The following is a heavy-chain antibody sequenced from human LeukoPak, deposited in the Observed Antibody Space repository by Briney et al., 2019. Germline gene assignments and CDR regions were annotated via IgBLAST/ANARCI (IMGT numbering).Heavy chain of an antibody. CDR2: INGDGRYI. CDR3: VRVWGHSGYDYFPFDY. D-gene: IGHD5-12*01. V-gene: IGHV3-21*01. Sequence: GGSLRLSCAVYGFTFSDHYMSWVRQAPGKGLEWVSSINGDGRYIYYADSMKGRFTISRDNAKNSLYLQMNSLRAEDTAMYYCVRVWGHSGYDYFPFDYWGQGTLVTVSS. CDR1: GFTFSDHY. J-gene: IGHJ4*02.